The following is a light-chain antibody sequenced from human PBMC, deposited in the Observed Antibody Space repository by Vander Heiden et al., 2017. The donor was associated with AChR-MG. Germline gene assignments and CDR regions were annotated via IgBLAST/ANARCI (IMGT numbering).Light chain of an antibody. CDR1: QGISRG. V-gene: IGKV1-5*03. CDR2: KAS. Sequence: DIQMTQSPSTRSASVGDRATITCRASQGISRGLAWDQQKPGKAPKLLIYKASRSERGVPSRFSGSGSGTEFTLTISSRQPEDFATYYFQQENSYSWTFGQGTKVEIK. J-gene: IGKJ1*01. CDR3: QQENSYSWT.